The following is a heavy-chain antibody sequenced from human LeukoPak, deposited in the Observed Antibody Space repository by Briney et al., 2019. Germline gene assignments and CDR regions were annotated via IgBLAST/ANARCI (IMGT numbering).Heavy chain of an antibody. CDR1: GFTFDDYG. CDR3: ARGYGSGSYLY. D-gene: IGHD3-10*01. Sequence: GGSLRLSCAASGFTFDDYGMSWVRQAPGKGLEWVSGINWDGGRTGYADSVKGRFTISRDNAKNSLYLQMNSLRAEDTALYYCARGYGSGSYLYWGQGTLVSVSS. V-gene: IGHV3-20*04. J-gene: IGHJ4*02. CDR2: INWDGGRT.